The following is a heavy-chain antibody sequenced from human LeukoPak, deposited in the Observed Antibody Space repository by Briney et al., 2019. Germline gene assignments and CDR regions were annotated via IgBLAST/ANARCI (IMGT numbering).Heavy chain of an antibody. J-gene: IGHJ5*02. Sequence: SETLSLTCTVSGGSINTSGYYWAWIRQPPGKGLEWIANIYYRGNTYFNPSLKRRLTISVGTSRNQFSLNLRTVTAADTALYYCARYRLQRGYTNEIGRWFDPWGQGTLVTVSS. CDR1: GGSINTSGYY. D-gene: IGHD5-12*01. CDR2: IYYRGNT. CDR3: ARYRLQRGYTNEIGRWFDP. V-gene: IGHV4-39*01.